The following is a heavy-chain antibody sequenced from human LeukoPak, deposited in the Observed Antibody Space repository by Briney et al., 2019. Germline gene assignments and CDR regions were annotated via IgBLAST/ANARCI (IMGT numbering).Heavy chain of an antibody. CDR3: ARDHNYYDSSGYYSGWFDP. D-gene: IGHD3-22*01. CDR2: IYYSGST. V-gene: IGHV4-59*01. J-gene: IGHJ5*02. CDR1: GGSISSYY. Sequence: SETLSLTCTVSGGSISSYYWSWIRQPPGRGLEWIGYIYYSGSTNYNPSLKSRDTISVDTSKNQFSLKLSSVTAADTAVYYCARDHNYYDSSGYYSGWFDPWGQGTLVTVSS.